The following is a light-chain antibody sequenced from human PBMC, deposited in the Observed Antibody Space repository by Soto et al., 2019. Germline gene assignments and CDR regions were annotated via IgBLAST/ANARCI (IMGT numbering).Light chain of an antibody. CDR2: WAS. J-gene: IGKJ4*01. CDR1: HSVLYSSNNKNY. Sequence: DLFLTPTADSLSVSLVEMATINCKSIHSVLYSSNNKNYLAWYQQKPGQPPKLLIYWASTRESGVPDRFSGSGSGTDFTLTISSLQAEDVAVYYCQQYYSTPLTFGGGTKVDIK. V-gene: IGKV4-1*01. CDR3: QQYYSTPLT.